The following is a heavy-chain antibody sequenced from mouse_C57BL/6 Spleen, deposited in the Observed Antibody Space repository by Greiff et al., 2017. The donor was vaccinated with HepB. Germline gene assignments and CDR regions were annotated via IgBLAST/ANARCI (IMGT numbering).Heavy chain of an antibody. Sequence: DVHLVESGGGLVKPGGSLKLSCAASGFTFSSYAMSWVRQTPEKRLEWVATISDGGSYTYYPDNVKGRFTISRDNAKNNLYLQMSHLKSEDTAMYYCARASPYYSNPNWYFDVWGTGTTVTVSS. D-gene: IGHD2-5*01. J-gene: IGHJ1*03. V-gene: IGHV5-4*01. CDR1: GFTFSSYA. CDR2: ISDGGSYT. CDR3: ARASPYYSNPNWYFDV.